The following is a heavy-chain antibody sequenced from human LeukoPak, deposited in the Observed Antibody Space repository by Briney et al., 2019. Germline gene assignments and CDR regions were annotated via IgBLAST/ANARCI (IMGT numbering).Heavy chain of an antibody. J-gene: IGHJ4*02. CDR2: IRSKANNYAT. CDR1: GFMFSSSP. Sequence: GGSLKLSCEASGFMFSSSPMHWVRQASGKGLEWVGHIRSKANNYATIYAASVKGRFTISRDDSKNTAYLQMNSLKTEDTAVYYCARPSQYGSGTDYYFDSWGRGTPVTVSS. V-gene: IGHV3-73*01. D-gene: IGHD3-10*01. CDR3: ARPSQYGSGTDYYFDS.